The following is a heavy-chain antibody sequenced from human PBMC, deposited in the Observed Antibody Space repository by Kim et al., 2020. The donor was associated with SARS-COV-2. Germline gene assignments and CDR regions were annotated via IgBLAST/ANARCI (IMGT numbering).Heavy chain of an antibody. J-gene: IGHJ6*02. D-gene: IGHD1-26*01. CDR3: AREVGVTSSYYYGMDV. CDR2: IKRKAEGGTL. Sequence: GGSLRLSCVASGFTFSNAWMSWVRQAPGKGPEWLGRIKRKAEGGTLDYATSVKGRLSISRDDARNTLFLQLDSLNTESTAVYYCAREVGVTSSYYYGMDVWGQGTTVTVSS. V-gene: IGHV3-15*01. CDR1: GFTFSNAW.